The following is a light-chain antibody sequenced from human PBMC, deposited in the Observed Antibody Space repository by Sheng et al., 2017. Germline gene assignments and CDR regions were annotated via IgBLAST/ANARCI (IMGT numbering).Light chain of an antibody. CDR2: AAS. J-gene: IGKJ4*01. Sequence: AIRMTQSPPSLSASTGDRVTITCRASQDISTYLAWYQHKPGKAPKLLIYAASTLQSGVPSKIHGSGSGTDFTLTINSLQSEDLATYYCQQYFNYPPLTFGGGPRWRSN. CDR1: QDISTY. V-gene: IGKV1-8*01. CDR3: QQYFNYPPLT.